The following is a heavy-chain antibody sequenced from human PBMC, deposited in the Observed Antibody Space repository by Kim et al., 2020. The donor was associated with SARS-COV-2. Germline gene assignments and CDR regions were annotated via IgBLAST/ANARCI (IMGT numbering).Heavy chain of an antibody. CDR1: GDSVSSNSAA. CDR2: TYYRAKWYN. CDR3: ARTSVDTAMVLGCFDP. J-gene: IGHJ5*02. V-gene: IGHV6-1*01. Sequence: SQTLSLTCAISGDSVSSNSAAWNWIRQSPSRGLEWLGRTYYRAKWYNYYALSVKSRITINPDTSKHQFYLQLNSVTPEDTAVYYCARTSVDTAMVLGCFDPWGQGTLVTVSS. D-gene: IGHD5-18*01.